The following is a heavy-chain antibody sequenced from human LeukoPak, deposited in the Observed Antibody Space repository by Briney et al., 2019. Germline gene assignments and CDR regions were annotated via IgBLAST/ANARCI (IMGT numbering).Heavy chain of an antibody. D-gene: IGHD6-6*01. CDR3: ARGSPRGSSSRFDP. V-gene: IGHV4-34*01. Sequence: SETLSLTCAVYGGSFSCYYWSWIRQPPGKGLEWIGEINHSGSTNYNPSLKSRVTISVDTSKNQFSLKLSSVTAADTAVYYCARGSPRGSSSRFDPWGQGTLVTVSS. CDR2: INHSGST. CDR1: GGSFSCYY. J-gene: IGHJ5*02.